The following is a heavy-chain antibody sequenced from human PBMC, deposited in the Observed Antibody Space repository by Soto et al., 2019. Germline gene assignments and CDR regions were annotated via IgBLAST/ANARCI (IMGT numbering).Heavy chain of an antibody. V-gene: IGHV4-34*01. J-gene: IGHJ6*02. CDR1: GGSFSGYY. CDR3: ASSRPAVLNGFYYPDMDV. Sequence: QVQLQQWGAGLLKPSETLSLTCSIYGGSFSGYYWSWIRQPPGKGLEWIGEINHSGNTNYNPSLKSRVTISVDTSNNQFSLKLNSVTAADTAVYYCASSRPAVLNGFYYPDMDVWGQGTTVTVSS. D-gene: IGHD2-2*01. CDR2: INHSGNT.